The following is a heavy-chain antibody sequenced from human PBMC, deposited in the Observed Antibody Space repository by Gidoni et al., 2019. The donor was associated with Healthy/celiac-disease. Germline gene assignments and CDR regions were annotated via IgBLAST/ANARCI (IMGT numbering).Heavy chain of an antibody. CDR3: AKYGDYVY. J-gene: IGHJ4*02. D-gene: IGHD4-17*01. CDR1: GFTFDDYA. Sequence: EVQLLESGGGFVQPGSSLRLPCSASGFTFDDYAMHWVRQAPGKGLEWVSGISWKSGSIGYADSVKGRFTISRDNAKNSLYLQMNSLRAEDTALYYCAKYGDYVYWGQGTLVTVSS. V-gene: IGHV3-9*01. CDR2: ISWKSGSI.